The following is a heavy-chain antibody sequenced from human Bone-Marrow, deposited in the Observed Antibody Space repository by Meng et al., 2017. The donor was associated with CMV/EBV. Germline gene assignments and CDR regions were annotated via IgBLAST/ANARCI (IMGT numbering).Heavy chain of an antibody. D-gene: IGHD1-7*01. Sequence: SGPTLVKPTQTLTLTCTFSGFSLITSGVDVGWIRQPPGKALEWLALIYWNDDKRYSPSLKSRLTITKDTSKNQVVLTMTNMDPVDTATYYCAHRPSGTTNNAFDIWGQGTMVTVS. V-gene: IGHV2-5*01. CDR1: GFSLITSGVD. CDR2: IYWNDDK. CDR3: AHRPSGTTNNAFDI. J-gene: IGHJ3*02.